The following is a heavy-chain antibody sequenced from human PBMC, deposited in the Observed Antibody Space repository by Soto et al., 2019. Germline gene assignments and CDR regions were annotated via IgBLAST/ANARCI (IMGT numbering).Heavy chain of an antibody. Sequence: EVQLVETGGGLIQPGGSLRLSCAASGFTVSSNYMSWVRQAPGKGLEWVSVIYSGGSTYYADSVKGRFTISRDNSKNTLYLQMNGLRAEDTAVYYCARDLRGGYSSSYYYYGMDVWGQGTTVTVSS. CDR1: GFTVSSNY. D-gene: IGHD6-6*01. J-gene: IGHJ6*02. CDR2: IYSGGST. V-gene: IGHV3-53*02. CDR3: ARDLRGGYSSSYYYYGMDV.